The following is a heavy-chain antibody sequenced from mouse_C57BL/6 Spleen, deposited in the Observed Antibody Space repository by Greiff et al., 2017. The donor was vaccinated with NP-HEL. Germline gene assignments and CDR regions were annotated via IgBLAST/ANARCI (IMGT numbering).Heavy chain of an antibody. J-gene: IGHJ4*01. D-gene: IGHD2-3*01. CDR3: ARGAYDGSMDY. Sequence: VQLQQSGPELVKPGASVKISCKASGYAFSSSWMNWVKQRPGKGLEWIGRIYPGDGDTNYNGKFKGKATLTADKSSSTAYMQLSSLTSEDSAVYFCARGAYDGSMDYWGQGTSVTVSS. V-gene: IGHV1-82*01. CDR1: GYAFSSSW. CDR2: IYPGDGDT.